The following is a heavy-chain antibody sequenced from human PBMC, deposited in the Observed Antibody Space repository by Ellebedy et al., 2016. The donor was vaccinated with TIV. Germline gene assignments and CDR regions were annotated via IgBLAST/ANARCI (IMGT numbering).Heavy chain of an antibody. V-gene: IGHV3-23*01. CDR2: INSGATNT. CDR3: AKSQPYAGTFCDY. D-gene: IGHD2-2*01. Sequence: GGSLRLSCAASGFTFSNYAMSWVRQAPGKGLEWVSDINSGATNTYYADSVKGRFAISRDNSKNTLYLQMDKLRAEDTAVYYCAKSQPYAGTFCDYWGQGTLVTVSS. CDR1: GFTFSNYA. J-gene: IGHJ4*02.